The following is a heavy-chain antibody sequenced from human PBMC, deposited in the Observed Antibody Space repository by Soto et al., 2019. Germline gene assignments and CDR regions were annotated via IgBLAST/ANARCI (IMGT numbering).Heavy chain of an antibody. Sequence: SETLSLTCTVSGGSISSSSYYWGWIRQPPGKGLEWIGSIYYSGSTYYNPSLKSRVTISVDTSKNQFSLKLSSVTAADTAVYYCARHDSSGWHYFDYWGQGTLVTVSS. CDR1: GGSISSSSYY. J-gene: IGHJ4*02. V-gene: IGHV4-39*01. D-gene: IGHD6-19*01. CDR2: IYYSGST. CDR3: ARHDSSGWHYFDY.